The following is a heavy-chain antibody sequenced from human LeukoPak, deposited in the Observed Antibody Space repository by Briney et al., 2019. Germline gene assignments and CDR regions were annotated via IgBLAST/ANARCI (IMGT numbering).Heavy chain of an antibody. Sequence: SETLSLTCAVYGGSFSGYYWSWIRQPPEKGLEWIGEVNHSGSTNYNPSLKSRVTISVDTSKNQFSLKLSSVTAADTAVYYCARERGEVLRFPPADLWFDPWGQGTLVTVSS. D-gene: IGHD3-3*01. CDR2: VNHSGST. CDR1: GGSFSGYY. CDR3: ARERGEVLRFPPADLWFDP. J-gene: IGHJ5*02. V-gene: IGHV4-34*01.